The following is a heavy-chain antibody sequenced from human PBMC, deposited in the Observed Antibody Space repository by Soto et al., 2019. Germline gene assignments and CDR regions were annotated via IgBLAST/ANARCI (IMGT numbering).Heavy chain of an antibody. CDR1: GYSFTSYW. D-gene: IGHD6-19*01. V-gene: IGHV5-51*01. CDR2: IYLSDSDT. Sequence: RGESLKISCKGSGYSFTSYWIAWVRQMPGKGLEWMGIIYLSDSDTRYSPSFQGRVTISADKSISTAYLQWSSLKASDTAMYYCARYSSGWPYYFGYWGQRSLVTVCS. J-gene: IGHJ4*02. CDR3: ARYSSGWPYYFGY.